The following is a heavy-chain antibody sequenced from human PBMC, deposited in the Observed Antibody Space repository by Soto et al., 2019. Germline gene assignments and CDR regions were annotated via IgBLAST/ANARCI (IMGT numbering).Heavy chain of an antibody. CDR1: GYSISRGYY. CDR3: ASPCGWYSHYFDY. CDR2: IYHSGST. D-gene: IGHD6-19*01. V-gene: IGHV4-38-2*01. J-gene: IGHJ4*02. Sequence: SQTLSLTCAVSGYSISRGYYWGWIRQPPGKGLEWIGSIYHSGSTYYNPSLKSRVTISVDTSKNQFSLKLSSVTAADTAVYYCASPCGWYSHYFDYWGQGTLVTVSS.